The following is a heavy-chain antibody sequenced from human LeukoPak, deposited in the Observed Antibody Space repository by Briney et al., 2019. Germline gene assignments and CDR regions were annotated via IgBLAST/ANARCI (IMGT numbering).Heavy chain of an antibody. J-gene: IGHJ4*02. D-gene: IGHD6-25*01. CDR1: GFTFSSYA. Sequence: GGSLRLSCTASGFTFSSYAMSWVRQAPGKGLEWVSVISGSGGSTFYGDSVKGRFTISRDNSKNTLHLQMNSLRAEDTAVYYCAKVAAAVTWYFDYWGQGTLVTVSS. V-gene: IGHV3-23*01. CDR3: AKVAAAVTWYFDY. CDR2: ISGSGGST.